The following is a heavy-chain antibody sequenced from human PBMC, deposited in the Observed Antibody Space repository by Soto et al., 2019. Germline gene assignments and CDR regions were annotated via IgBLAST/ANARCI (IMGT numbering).Heavy chain of an antibody. CDR2: IIPIFGTA. Sequence: QVQLVQSGAEVKKPGSSVKVSCKASGGTFSSYAISWVRQAPGQGLEWMGGIIPIFGTANYAQKFQGRVTITADESTSTAYMEPSSLRSEDTAVYYCARHSSGWPFPKPLDYWGQGTLVTVSS. J-gene: IGHJ4*02. V-gene: IGHV1-69*01. CDR3: ARHSSGWPFPKPLDY. D-gene: IGHD6-19*01. CDR1: GGTFSSYA.